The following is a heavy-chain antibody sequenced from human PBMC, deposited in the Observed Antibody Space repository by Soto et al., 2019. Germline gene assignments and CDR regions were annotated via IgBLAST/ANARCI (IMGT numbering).Heavy chain of an antibody. V-gene: IGHV4-61*01. CDR3: GRTDNYGAWAAWY. CDR1: GGSITGGRYD. CDR2: IQSSGNT. J-gene: IGHJ4*02. Sequence: SETLSLTCTLSGGSITGGRYDWSWIRQAPGKGLEWVGCIQSSGNTHYNAPLKSRVTMSIDASRNRLYLKLVSVTAADTAVYYCGRTDNYGAWAAWYWGQGIQVT. D-gene: IGHD2-21*01.